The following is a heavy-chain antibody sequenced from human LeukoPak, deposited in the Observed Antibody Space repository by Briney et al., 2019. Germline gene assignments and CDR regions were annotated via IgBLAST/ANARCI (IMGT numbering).Heavy chain of an antibody. J-gene: IGHJ6*03. Sequence: SETLSLTCTVSGGSISNYYWTWIRQPPGKGLEWIAYMYYSGSTNYNPSLKSRVTISVDTSKNQFSLQLSSVTVADTAVYYCARIKGLHSSPTHYYYMDVWGKGTTVTVSS. CDR3: ARIKGLHSSPTHYYYMDV. CDR2: MYYSGST. D-gene: IGHD6-13*01. CDR1: GGSISNYY. V-gene: IGHV4-59*01.